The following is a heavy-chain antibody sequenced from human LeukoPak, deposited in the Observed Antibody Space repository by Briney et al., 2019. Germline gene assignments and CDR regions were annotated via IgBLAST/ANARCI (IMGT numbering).Heavy chain of an antibody. V-gene: IGHV3-9*01. J-gene: IGHJ4*02. CDR3: AKDWSAVAGPIDY. D-gene: IGHD6-19*01. CDR1: GFSFDDYA. CDR2: ISWNSGSE. Sequence: PGRSLRLSCAASGFSFDDYAMHWLRQAPGKGLQWVSGISWNSGSEGYADSVKGRFTISRDNSKNTLYLQMNSLRAEDTAVYYCAKDWSAVAGPIDYWGQGTLVTVSS.